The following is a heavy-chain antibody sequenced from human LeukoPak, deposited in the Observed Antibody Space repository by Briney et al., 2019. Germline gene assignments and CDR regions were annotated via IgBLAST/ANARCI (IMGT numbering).Heavy chain of an antibody. Sequence: GASVKVSCKTSGYTFTSYGISWVRQAPGQGLEWMGGIIPIFGTANYAQKFQGRVTITTDESTSTAYMELSSLRSEDTAVYYCASPGTTGTTTAYYYYYMDVWGKGTTVTVSS. V-gene: IGHV1-69*05. D-gene: IGHD1-1*01. J-gene: IGHJ6*03. CDR2: IIPIFGTA. CDR1: GYTFTSYG. CDR3: ASPGTTGTTTAYYYYYMDV.